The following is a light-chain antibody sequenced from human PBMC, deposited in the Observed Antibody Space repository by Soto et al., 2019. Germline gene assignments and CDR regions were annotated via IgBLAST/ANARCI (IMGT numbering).Light chain of an antibody. CDR1: QSVSNN. CDR3: QQRSNWPWT. Sequence: EIVMTQSPATLSVSPGERATLSCRASQSVSNNLTWYQQKPGQAPRLLMYGASTRATGIPARFSGSRSGTDFTLTISSLKPEDFAVYYCQQRSNWPWTFGQGTKVDIK. CDR2: GAS. J-gene: IGKJ1*01. V-gene: IGKV3-15*01.